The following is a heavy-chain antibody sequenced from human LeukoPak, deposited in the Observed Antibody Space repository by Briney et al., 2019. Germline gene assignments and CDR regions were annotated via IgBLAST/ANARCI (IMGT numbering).Heavy chain of an antibody. J-gene: IGHJ4*02. CDR1: GFSFSSYG. CDR3: AKDGSGSLDY. D-gene: IGHD3-10*01. V-gene: IGHV3-23*01. CDR2: LSGSGGTT. Sequence: PGGSLRLSCVASGFSFSSYGMIWVRQAPGKGLEWVSALSGSGGTTYYADSVKGRFTISRDNSRNTLYLQMNSLRAEDTAVYYCAKDGSGSLDYWGQGTLVTVSS.